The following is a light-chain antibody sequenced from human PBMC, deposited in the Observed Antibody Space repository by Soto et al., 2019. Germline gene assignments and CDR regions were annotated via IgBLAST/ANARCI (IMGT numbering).Light chain of an antibody. V-gene: IGKV3-15*01. CDR3: QQYNTWPPIT. CDR1: ESVRDE. Sequence: VLTQSPATLSLSPGERATPSCRASESVRDELGWYQQRPGQAPRLLIYGASTRATGIPARFSGTGSGTEFTLTISSLQSEDFAVYYCQQYNTWPPITFGQGTRLEIK. CDR2: GAS. J-gene: IGKJ5*01.